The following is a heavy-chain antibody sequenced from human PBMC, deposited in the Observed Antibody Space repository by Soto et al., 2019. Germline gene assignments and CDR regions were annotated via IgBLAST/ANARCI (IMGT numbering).Heavy chain of an antibody. CDR1: GFNFSSYW. Sequence: GSLRLSCAASGFNFSSYWMSWVRQAPGKGLEWVANIKQDGSEKYYVDSVKGRFTISRDNAKNSLYLQMNSLRAEDTAVYYCARKELLWFGELLLGNWFDPWGQGTVVTVSS. CDR3: ARKELLWFGELLLGNWFDP. D-gene: IGHD3-10*01. J-gene: IGHJ5*02. V-gene: IGHV3-7*04. CDR2: IKQDGSEK.